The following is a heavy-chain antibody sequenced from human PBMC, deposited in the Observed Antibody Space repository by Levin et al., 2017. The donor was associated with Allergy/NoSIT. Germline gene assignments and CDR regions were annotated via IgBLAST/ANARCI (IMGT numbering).Heavy chain of an antibody. CDR2: IYHSGST. J-gene: IGHJ3*02. CDR3: ARRAGGLRAFDI. CDR1: GGSISSSNW. V-gene: IGHV4-4*02. D-gene: IGHD3-16*01. Sequence: GSLRLSCAVSGGSISSSNWWSWVRQPPGKGLEWIGEIYHSGSTNYNPSLKSRVTISVDKSKNQFSLKLSSVTAADTAVYYCARRAGGLRAFDIWGQGTMVTVSS.